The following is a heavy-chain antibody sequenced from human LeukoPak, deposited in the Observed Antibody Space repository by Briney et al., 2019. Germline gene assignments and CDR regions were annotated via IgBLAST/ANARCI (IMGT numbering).Heavy chain of an antibody. Sequence: GGSQRLSCAASGFRFSSYVMSWVRQTPGKGLEWVAVISGIGGTTSYADSVKGRFTISRDNTKNTLYLQMDSLRAEDTATYYCVKVAPSSGSSWYNGPFDHWGQGTLITVSS. CDR3: VKVAPSSGSSWYNGPFDH. CDR1: GFRFSSYV. J-gene: IGHJ4*02. CDR2: ISGIGGTT. V-gene: IGHV3-23*01. D-gene: IGHD6-13*01.